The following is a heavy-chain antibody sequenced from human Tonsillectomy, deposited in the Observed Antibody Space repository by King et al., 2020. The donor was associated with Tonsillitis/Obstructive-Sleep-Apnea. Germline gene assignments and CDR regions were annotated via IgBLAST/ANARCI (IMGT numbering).Heavy chain of an antibody. CDR3: AREWLDWRWYFDL. CDR2: ISYDGSNK. V-gene: IGHV3-30*04. D-gene: IGHD5-12*01. Sequence: VQLVESGGGVVQPGRSLRLSCAASGFTFSSYAMHWVRQAPGKGLEWVAVISYDGSNKYYADSVKGRFTISRDNSKNTLYLQMNSLRAEDTAVYYCAREWLDWRWYFDLWGRGTLVTVSS. J-gene: IGHJ2*01. CDR1: GFTFSSYA.